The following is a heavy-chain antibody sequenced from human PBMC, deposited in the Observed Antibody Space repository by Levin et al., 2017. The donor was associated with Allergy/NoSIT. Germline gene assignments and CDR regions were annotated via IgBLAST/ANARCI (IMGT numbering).Heavy chain of an antibody. V-gene: IGHV3-30-3*01. Sequence: GGSLRLSCAASGFTFRIHAMHWVRQAPGRGLEWVAVISYDGTYKFYAESVRGRCTISRDNSDNRLYLEMNSLTVEDTALYYCVRDAAAGTTSGWLDPWGQGTLVTVSS. CDR1: GFTFRIHA. D-gene: IGHD1-7*01. CDR2: ISYDGTYK. J-gene: IGHJ5*02. CDR3: VRDAAAGTTSGWLDP.